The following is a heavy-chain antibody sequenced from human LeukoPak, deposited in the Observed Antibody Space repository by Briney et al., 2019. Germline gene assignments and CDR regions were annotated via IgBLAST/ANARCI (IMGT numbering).Heavy chain of an antibody. CDR1: GFTFSSFG. J-gene: IGHJ4*02. V-gene: IGHV3-30*02. CDR2: IRYDGTNK. CDR3: TKDLRYYYADNHSEMDEHDC. D-gene: IGHD4-23*01. Sequence: GGSLRLSCAASGFTFSSFGMHWVRQAPGQGLEWLAFIRYDGTNKYYADSVKGRFTISRDNSKNTLSLQMNSLRAEDTALYYCTKDLRYYYADNHSEMDEHDCWGQGTLVTVSS.